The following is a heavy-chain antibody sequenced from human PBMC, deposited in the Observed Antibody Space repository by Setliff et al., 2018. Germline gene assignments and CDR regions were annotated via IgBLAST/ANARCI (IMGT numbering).Heavy chain of an antibody. CDR1: GGTFSSYG. Sequence: ASVKVSCKASGGTFSSYGVTWVRQAPGQGLEWMGGTIPIFGSTNYAQQFQGRVTIITDESTSTAYMELTSLRTEDTAVYYCAREGVDTRSSTGYRYYMDVWGKGTTVTVSS. V-gene: IGHV1-69*05. D-gene: IGHD5-18*01. J-gene: IGHJ6*03. CDR2: TIPIFGST. CDR3: AREGVDTRSSTGYRYYMDV.